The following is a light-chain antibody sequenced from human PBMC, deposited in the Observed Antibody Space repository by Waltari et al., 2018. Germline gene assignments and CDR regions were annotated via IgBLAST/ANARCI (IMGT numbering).Light chain of an antibody. CDR1: GLAGHY. CDR2: RDS. J-gene: IGLJ1*01. CDR3: QSADFSRSHTSYV. V-gene: IGLV3-25*03. Sequence: YELAQPPSVSVSPGQTARLPCSGTGLAGHYDYWYQRKAGQAPVLGRYRDSERPSGIPERFSGSSSGTTVTLIISGVQAEDEADYYCQSADFSRSHTSYVFGTGTKVTVL.